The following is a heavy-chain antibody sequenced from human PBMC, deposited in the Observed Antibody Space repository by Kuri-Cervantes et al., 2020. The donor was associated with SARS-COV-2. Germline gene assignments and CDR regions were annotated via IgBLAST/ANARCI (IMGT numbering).Heavy chain of an antibody. Sequence: GGSLRLSCAASGFNFSRTDMHWVRQAPGKGLEWVAVISHDGKNKKCIASGKGRFTISRDNSKNTLYLQMNSLRAEDTAVYYCAKGLNYYDSSGYETWGQGTLVTVSS. D-gene: IGHD3-22*01. V-gene: IGHV3-30*18. CDR1: GFNFSRTD. CDR2: ISHDGKNK. J-gene: IGHJ5*02. CDR3: AKGLNYYDSSGYET.